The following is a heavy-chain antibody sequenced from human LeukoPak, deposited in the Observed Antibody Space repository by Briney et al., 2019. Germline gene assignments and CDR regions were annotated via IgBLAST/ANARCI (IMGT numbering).Heavy chain of an antibody. CDR3: ARGSWSAADTNIDY. J-gene: IGHJ4*02. CDR2: IWYDGSNK. V-gene: IGHV3-33*01. D-gene: IGHD6-13*01. Sequence: GRSLRLSCAASGFTFSSYGMHWVRQAPGKGLEWVAVIWYDGSNKYYADSVKGRFTISRDNSKSTLYLQMNTLRVADTAVYYCARGSWSAADTNIDYWGQGTLVTVSS. CDR1: GFTFSSYG.